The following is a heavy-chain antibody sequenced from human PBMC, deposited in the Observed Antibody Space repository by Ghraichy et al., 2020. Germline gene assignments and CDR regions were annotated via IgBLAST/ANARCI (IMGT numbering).Heavy chain of an antibody. CDR3: AKDWTGGHLIQIDF. Sequence: GGSLRLSCAASGFTFSNYGMNWVRQAPGKGLEWVSVISSSGGSTHYADSVKGRFTISRDNSKNTLYLHMNSLRVDDTVVYYCAKDWTGGHLIQIDFWGQGTLVTVSS. V-gene: IGHV3-23*01. D-gene: IGHD3/OR15-3a*01. J-gene: IGHJ4*02. CDR1: GFTFSNYG. CDR2: ISSSGGST.